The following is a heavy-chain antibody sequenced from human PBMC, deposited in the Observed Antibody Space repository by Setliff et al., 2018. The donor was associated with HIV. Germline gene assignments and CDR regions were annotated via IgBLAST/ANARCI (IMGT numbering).Heavy chain of an antibody. J-gene: IGHJ6*03. CDR1: GPSINIHY. D-gene: IGHD6-19*01. CDR3: ARLPVPVAGNYYYMDV. CDR2: IYSTGST. V-gene: IGHV4-59*11. Sequence: SETLSLTCTVSGPSINIHYWSWIRQSPGKGFEWIGYIYSTGSTNYNPSLQSRVTIPMVASRNQFSLKVTSVTAADTAVYYCARLPVPVAGNYYYMDVWGKGTAVTVSS.